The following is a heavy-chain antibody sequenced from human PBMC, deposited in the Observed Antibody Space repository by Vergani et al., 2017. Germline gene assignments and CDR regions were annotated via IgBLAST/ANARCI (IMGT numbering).Heavy chain of an antibody. V-gene: IGHV3-9*01. Sequence: EVQLVESGGGLVQPGRSLRLSCAASGFTFDDYAMHWVRQAPGKGLEWVSGISWNRGSIGYADSVKGRFTISRDNAKNSLYLQMNSLRAEDTALYYCAKDRGVAGSHAFDIWGQGTMVTVSS. CDR3: AKDRGVAGSHAFDI. D-gene: IGHD6-19*01. J-gene: IGHJ3*02. CDR1: GFTFDDYA. CDR2: ISWNRGSI.